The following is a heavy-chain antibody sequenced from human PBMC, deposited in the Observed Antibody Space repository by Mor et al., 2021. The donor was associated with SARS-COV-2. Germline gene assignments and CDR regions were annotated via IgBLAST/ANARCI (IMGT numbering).Heavy chain of an antibody. Sequence: RFTISRDNSKNTLYLQMNSLRAEDTAVYYCARVTSVDTALDYWGQGTLVTVSS. D-gene: IGHD5-18*01. J-gene: IGHJ4*02. CDR3: ARVTSVDTALDY. V-gene: IGHV3-30*07.